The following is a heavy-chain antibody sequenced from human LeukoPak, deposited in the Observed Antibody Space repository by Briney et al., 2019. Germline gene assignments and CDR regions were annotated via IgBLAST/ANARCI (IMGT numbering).Heavy chain of an antibody. V-gene: IGHV3-30*02. D-gene: IGHD3-22*01. CDR1: GFTFSSYG. CDR3: GAHYYDSSGYYYSDY. J-gene: IGHJ4*02. CDR2: IRFDGSYK. Sequence: GGSLRLSCAASGFTFSSYGMHWVRQAPGKGLEWVAFIRFDGSYKYYADSVKGRFTISRDNAKNSLYLQMNSLRAEDTAVYYCGAHYYDSSGYYYSDYWGQGTLVTVSS.